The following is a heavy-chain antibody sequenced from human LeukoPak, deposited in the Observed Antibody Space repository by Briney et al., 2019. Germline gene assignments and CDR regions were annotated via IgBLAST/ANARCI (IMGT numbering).Heavy chain of an antibody. CDR2: IYYSGST. CDR3: ARDRYYYDSSGYQNWFDP. D-gene: IGHD3-22*01. J-gene: IGHJ5*02. Sequence: PSETLSLTCTVSGGSISSSSYYWGWIRQPPGKGLEWIGSIYYSGSTYYNPSLKSRVTISVDTSKNQFSLKLSSVTAADTAVYYCARDRYYYDSSGYQNWFDPWGQGTLVTVSS. V-gene: IGHV4-39*07. CDR1: GGSISSSSYY.